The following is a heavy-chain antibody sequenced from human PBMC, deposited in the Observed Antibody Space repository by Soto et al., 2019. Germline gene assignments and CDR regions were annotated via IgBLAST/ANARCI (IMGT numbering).Heavy chain of an antibody. D-gene: IGHD4-17*01. CDR2: IIGSGDSA. J-gene: IGHJ1*01. V-gene: IGHV3-23*01. CDR1: GFSFNSYS. Sequence: EVQLLESGGGLVQPGGSLRLSCAASGFSFNSYSMSWVRQAPGKGLEWVAGIIGSGDSAYYADSVKGRFTISRDNSKNPLSLQLNSLRAGDTAIYYCARYRGTTTVTFDAFQHWGHGTLVAVSS. CDR3: ARYRGTTTVTFDAFQH.